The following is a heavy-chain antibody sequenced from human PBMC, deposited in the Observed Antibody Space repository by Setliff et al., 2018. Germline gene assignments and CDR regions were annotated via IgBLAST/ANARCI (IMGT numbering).Heavy chain of an antibody. V-gene: IGHV1-69*10. CDR3: AREETYGDWVEY. J-gene: IGHJ4*02. CDR2: IIPILGIA. Sequence: GASVKVSCKASGGTFSCYAISWVRQAPGKGLEWMGGIIPILGIANYAQKFQGRVTITADKSTSTAYMELSSLRSEDTAVYYCAREETYGDWVEYWGQGTLVTVSS. CDR1: GGTFSCYA. D-gene: IGHD4-17*01.